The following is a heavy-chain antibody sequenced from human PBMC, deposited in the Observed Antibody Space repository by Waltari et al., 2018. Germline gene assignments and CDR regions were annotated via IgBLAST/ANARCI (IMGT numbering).Heavy chain of an antibody. CDR1: GFTFSSDA. J-gene: IGHJ4*02. Sequence: GWCLKVCCSASGFTFSSDAMSWVRQAPGKGLEWMGIIYPGDSDTRYSPSFQGQVTISADKSISTAYLQWSSLKASDTAMYYCAIELQLRYFDYWGQGTLVTVSS. CDR2: IYPGDSDT. D-gene: IGHD3-16*01. V-gene: IGHV5-51*01. CDR3: AIELQLRYFDY.